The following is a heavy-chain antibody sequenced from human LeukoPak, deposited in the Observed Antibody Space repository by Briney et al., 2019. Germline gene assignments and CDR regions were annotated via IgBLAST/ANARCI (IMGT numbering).Heavy chain of an antibody. Sequence: GGSLRLSCAASGFTFNSYAMSWVRQAPGKGLEWVSVISGSGSNTYYADSVKGRFTISRDNSKNTLYLQMNSLRAEDTAVYYCAKFTYGSGTSIWGQGTMVTVSS. CDR1: GFTFNSYA. CDR2: ISGSGSNT. CDR3: AKFTYGSGTSI. J-gene: IGHJ3*02. V-gene: IGHV3-23*01. D-gene: IGHD3-10*01.